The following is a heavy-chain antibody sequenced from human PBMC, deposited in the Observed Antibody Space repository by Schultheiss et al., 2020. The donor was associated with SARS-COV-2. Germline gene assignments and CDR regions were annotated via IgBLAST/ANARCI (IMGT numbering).Heavy chain of an antibody. CDR3: ARGVGSSGWNPGGMDV. D-gene: IGHD6-19*01. V-gene: IGHV1-8*01. CDR2: ISAYNGNT. CDR1: GYTFTSYD. J-gene: IGHJ6*02. Sequence: ASVKVSCKASGYTFTSYDINWVRQATGQGLEWMGWISAYNGNTNYAQKFQGRVTMTRDTSTSTVYMELSSLRSEDTAVYYCARGVGSSGWNPGGMDVWGQGTTVTVSS.